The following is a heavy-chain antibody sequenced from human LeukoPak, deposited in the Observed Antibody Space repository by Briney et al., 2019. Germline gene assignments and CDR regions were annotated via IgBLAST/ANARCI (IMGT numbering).Heavy chain of an antibody. Sequence: GESLKISCKGSGYSFTSYWISWVRQMPGKGLEWMGRIDPSDSYTNYSPSFQGHVTISADKSISTAYLQWSSLKASDTAMYYCAAQGPAAIDYWGQGTLVTVSS. V-gene: IGHV5-10-1*01. CDR2: IDPSDSYT. CDR3: AAQGPAAIDY. CDR1: GYSFTSYW. D-gene: IGHD2-2*01. J-gene: IGHJ4*02.